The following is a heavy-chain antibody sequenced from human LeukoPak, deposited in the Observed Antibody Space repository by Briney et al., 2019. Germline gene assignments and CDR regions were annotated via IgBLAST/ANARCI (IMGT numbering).Heavy chain of an antibody. CDR1: GFTFSDHY. CDR3: ARVRGSGHYYYDY. D-gene: IGHD3-10*01. CDR2: SRNKANSYST. J-gene: IGHJ4*02. V-gene: IGHV3-72*01. Sequence: PGGSLRLSCAASGFTFSDHYMDWVRQAPGKGLEWVGRSRNKANSYSTEYAASVKGRFTISRDDSKNSLYLQMNSLKTEDTAVYFCARVRGSGHYYYDYWGQGTLVTVSS.